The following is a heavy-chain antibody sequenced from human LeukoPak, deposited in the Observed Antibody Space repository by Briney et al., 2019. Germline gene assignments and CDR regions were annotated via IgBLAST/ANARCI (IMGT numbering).Heavy chain of an antibody. CDR1: GFTFGSYA. V-gene: IGHV3-23*01. J-gene: IGHJ4*02. CDR2: ISGSGGST. CDR3: AKDSGRFLEWLNYFDY. Sequence: GGSLRLSCAASGFTFGSYAMSLVRQAPGKGLEWVSAISGSGGSTYYADSVKGRFTISRDNSKNTLYLQMNSLRAEDTAVYYCAKDSGRFLEWLNYFDYWGQGTLVTVSS. D-gene: IGHD3-3*01.